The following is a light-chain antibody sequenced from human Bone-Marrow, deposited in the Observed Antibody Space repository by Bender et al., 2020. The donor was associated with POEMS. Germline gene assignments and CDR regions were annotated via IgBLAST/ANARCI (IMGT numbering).Light chain of an antibody. V-gene: IGLV2-14*02. CDR2: DVR. CDR3: SSYTITRGV. J-gene: IGLJ3*02. CDR1: SSDVGSYDL. Sequence: QSALTQPASVSGSPGQSITISCTGTSSDVGSYDLVSWYQQHPGKAPKLIIYDVRIRPSGVSSRFSGSKSGNTASLTISGLQAEDEAHYYCSSYTITRGVFGGGTKLTVL.